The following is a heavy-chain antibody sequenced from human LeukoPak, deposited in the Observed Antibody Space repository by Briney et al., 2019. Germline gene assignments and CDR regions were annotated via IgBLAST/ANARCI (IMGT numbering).Heavy chain of an antibody. CDR1: GGSFSGYY. J-gene: IGHJ4*02. V-gene: IGHV4-34*01. D-gene: IGHD1-26*01. CDR2: INHSGST. Sequence: SETLSLTCAVYGGSFSGYYWIWIRQPPGKGLEWIGEINHSGSTNYNPSLKSRVTISVDTSKHQFSRKLSSVTAAATVVYYGASAMGVGGSYPFDYWGQGTLVTVSS. CDR3: ASAMGVGGSYPFDY.